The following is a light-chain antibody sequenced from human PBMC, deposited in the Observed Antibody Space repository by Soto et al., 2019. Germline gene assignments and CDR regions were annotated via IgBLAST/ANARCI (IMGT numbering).Light chain of an antibody. V-gene: IGKV3-20*01. CDR1: QSVSSN. J-gene: IGKJ1*01. CDR2: GAT. CDR3: QQYCSSGT. Sequence: EIVMTQSPATLSVSPGERATLSCRASQSVSSNLSWYQQKPGQAPRLLIDGATNRATGIPDRSSGSGSGTDFTLTSSRLEPEDVAVYYCQQYCSSGTFGQGTKVDIK.